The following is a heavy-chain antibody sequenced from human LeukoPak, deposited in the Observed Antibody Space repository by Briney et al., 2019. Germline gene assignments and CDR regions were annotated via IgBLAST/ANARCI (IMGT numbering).Heavy chain of an antibody. Sequence: SETLSLTCTVSGGSISSYYWSWIRQPPGKGLEWIGYIYYSGSTNYNPSLESRVTISVDTSKNQFSLKLSSVTAADTAVYYCARVRPQGGHYFDYWGQGTLVTVSS. CDR2: IYYSGST. CDR3: ARVRPQGGHYFDY. D-gene: IGHD3-16*01. V-gene: IGHV4-59*01. J-gene: IGHJ4*02. CDR1: GGSISSYY.